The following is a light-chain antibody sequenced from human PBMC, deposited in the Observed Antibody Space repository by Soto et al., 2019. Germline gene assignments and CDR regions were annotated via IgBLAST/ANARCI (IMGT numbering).Light chain of an antibody. CDR2: AAS. Sequence: DIQMTQSPSSLSASVGDRVTITCRASQGISSYLAWYRQKPGKVPELLIYAASTLQSGVPSRFSGSGSETEFSLTIINLQPEDFATYFCVQYNIYPWTFGQGTKVDIK. V-gene: IGKV1-27*01. CDR1: QGISSY. CDR3: VQYNIYPWT. J-gene: IGKJ1*01.